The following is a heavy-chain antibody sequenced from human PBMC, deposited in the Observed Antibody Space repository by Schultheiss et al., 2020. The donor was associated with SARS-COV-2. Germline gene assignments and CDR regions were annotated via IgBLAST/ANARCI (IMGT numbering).Heavy chain of an antibody. Sequence: SETLSLTCAVYGGSFSGYYWSWIRQPPGKGLEWIGEINHSGSTNYNPSLKSRVTISVDKSKNQFSLKLSSVTAADTAVYYCARIPWENWFDPWGQGTLVTVSS. CDR3: ARIPWENWFDP. V-gene: IGHV4-34*01. J-gene: IGHJ5*02. CDR2: INHSGST. D-gene: IGHD1-26*01. CDR1: GGSFSGYY.